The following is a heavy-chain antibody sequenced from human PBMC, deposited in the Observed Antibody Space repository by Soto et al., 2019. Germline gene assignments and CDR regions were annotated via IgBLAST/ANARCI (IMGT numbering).Heavy chain of an antibody. D-gene: IGHD3-3*01. V-gene: IGHV4-39*01. CDR3: ARHGVDTGVIQYYFDY. CDR1: DDPINSDKYY. J-gene: IGHJ4*02. CDR2: INHSGST. Sequence: ETLSLTCSVSDDPINSDKYYWSWIRQPPGKGLEWIGEINHSGSTNYNPSLKSRVTISVDTSKNQFSLKLSSVTAADTAVYYCARHGVDTGVIQYYFDYWGQGTLVTVSS.